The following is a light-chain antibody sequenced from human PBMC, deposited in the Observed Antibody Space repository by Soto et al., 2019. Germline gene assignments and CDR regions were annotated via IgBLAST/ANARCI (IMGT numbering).Light chain of an antibody. J-gene: IGKJ2*01. CDR3: QQYGSSPPYT. CDR1: QSVSSSY. CDR2: GAS. Sequence: EIVLTQSPGTLSLSPGERATLSCRASQSVSSSYLAWYQQKPGQAPRLLIYGASSRATGLPDRFSGSGSGTDFTLTISRREPEDFGEYYSQQYGSSPPYTFGQGTKLEIK. V-gene: IGKV3-20*01.